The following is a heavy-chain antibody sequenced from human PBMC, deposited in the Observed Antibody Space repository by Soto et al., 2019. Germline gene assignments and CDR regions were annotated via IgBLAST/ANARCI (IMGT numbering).Heavy chain of an antibody. CDR2: IWDDGSNK. J-gene: IGHJ6*02. CDR3: ARADCTGAYCYSWPFNYGVDV. D-gene: IGHD2-15*01. Sequence: QVQLVESGGGVVQPGGSLRLSCTTSGFTFNTYGMHWVHQAPGKGLEWVAIIWDDGSNKYYADSVKGRCTIARDNSKNTLYLQLNSLRAEDTALYYCARADCTGAYCYSWPFNYGVDVWGQGTTVTVSS. CDR1: GFTFNTYG. V-gene: IGHV3-33*08.